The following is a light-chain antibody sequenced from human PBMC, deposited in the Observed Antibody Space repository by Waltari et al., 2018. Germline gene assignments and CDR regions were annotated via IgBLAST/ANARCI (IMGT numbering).Light chain of an antibody. CDR2: GAS. Sequence: EIVLTQSPGTLSLSPGERATLSCRGSHTVRTTYLAWYQQKPGQAPTLLIYGASSRATGIPDRFSGSGSGTDFSLTISSLEPEDFAVYYCQQYDISPLTFGGGTKVEIK. CDR3: QQYDISPLT. J-gene: IGKJ4*01. CDR1: HTVRTTY. V-gene: IGKV3-20*01.